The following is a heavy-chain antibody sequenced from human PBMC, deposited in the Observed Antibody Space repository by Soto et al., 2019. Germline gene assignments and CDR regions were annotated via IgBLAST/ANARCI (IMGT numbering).Heavy chain of an antibody. CDR1: GFAFSQYG. CDR2: IRSFDYRT. Sequence: GGSLRLSCTASGFAFSQYGMSWVRQAPGKGPEWVSSIRSFDYRTNYADSVKGRFTISRDNSKSTLSLQMNSLRAEDTAVYYCAKDVESGWYGAFDYWGPGTLVTVSS. CDR3: AKDVESGWYGAFDY. D-gene: IGHD6-19*01. V-gene: IGHV3-23*01. J-gene: IGHJ4*02.